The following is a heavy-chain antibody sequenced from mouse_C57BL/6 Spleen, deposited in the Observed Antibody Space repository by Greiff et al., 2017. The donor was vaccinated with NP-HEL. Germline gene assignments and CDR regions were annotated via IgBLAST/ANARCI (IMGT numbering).Heavy chain of an antibody. CDR3: AIPYGNYGNYAMDY. V-gene: IGHV2-5*01. Sequence: VQLQQSGPGLVQPSQSLSITCTVSGFSLTSYGVHWVRQSPGKGLEWLGVIWRGGSTDYNAAFMSRLSITKDNSKSQVFFKMNSLQADDTAIYYCAIPYGNYGNYAMDYWGQGTSVTVSS. D-gene: IGHD2-1*01. CDR1: GFSLTSYG. J-gene: IGHJ4*01. CDR2: IWRGGST.